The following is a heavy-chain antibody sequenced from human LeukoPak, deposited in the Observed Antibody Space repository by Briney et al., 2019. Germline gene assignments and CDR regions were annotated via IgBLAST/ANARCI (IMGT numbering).Heavy chain of an antibody. J-gene: IGHJ4*02. V-gene: IGHV6-1*01. CDR3: ARGLGSGWFAYDY. Sequence: SQTLSLTCAISWDSVSTNSAAWNWIRQSPSRGLEWLGRTYYRSKWYSDYAVSVKSRITITADTSKNHFSLRLNSVIPEDTAVYYCARGLGSGWFAYDYWGQGTLVTVSS. CDR2: TYYRSKWYS. CDR1: WDSVSTNSAA. D-gene: IGHD6-19*01.